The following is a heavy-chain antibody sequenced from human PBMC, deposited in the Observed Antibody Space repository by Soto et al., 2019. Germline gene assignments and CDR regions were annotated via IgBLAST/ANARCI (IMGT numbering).Heavy chain of an antibody. CDR2: IYYSGST. CDR3: AKEPVSITIFGVNGMDV. Sequence: QVQLQESGPGLVKPSQTLSLTCTVSGGSISSGDYYWSWIRQPPGKGLEWIGYIYYSGSTYYNPSLKSRVTISVDTSKIQFSLKLSSVTAADTAVYYCAKEPVSITIFGVNGMDVWGQGTTVTVSS. J-gene: IGHJ6*02. V-gene: IGHV4-30-4*01. D-gene: IGHD3-3*01. CDR1: GGSISSGDYY.